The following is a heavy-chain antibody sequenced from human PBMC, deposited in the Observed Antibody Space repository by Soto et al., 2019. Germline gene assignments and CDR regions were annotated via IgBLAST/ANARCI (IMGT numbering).Heavy chain of an antibody. D-gene: IGHD2-21*02. J-gene: IGHJ4*02. CDR1: GGSIINGDYY. CDR2: IYYSGNT. CDR3: ARHLPYCGGDCYSLDY. V-gene: IGHV4-30-4*01. Sequence: SETLSLTCTVSGGSIINGDYYWSWIRQPPGKGLEWIGYIYYSGNTYYSPSLKSRVTISVDTSKNQFSLNLSSVTAADTAVYYCARHLPYCGGDCYSLDYWGQGTLVTVSS.